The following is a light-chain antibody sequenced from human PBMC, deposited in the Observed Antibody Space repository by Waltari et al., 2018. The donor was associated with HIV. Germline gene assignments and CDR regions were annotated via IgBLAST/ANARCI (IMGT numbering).Light chain of an antibody. V-gene: IGLV1-47*01. J-gene: IGLJ1*01. CDR2: KDG. CDR3: ASYDGRLNGHV. Sequence: QSGLSQPPSVSGTPGQRLTVPCPGNTSYFGSNLVFWYRPLPGTAPRLIIYKDGRRPSGVAGRFSGSKSGASASLVILGLRVDDEADYYCASYDGRLNGHVFGTGTTVSV. CDR1: TSYFGSNL.